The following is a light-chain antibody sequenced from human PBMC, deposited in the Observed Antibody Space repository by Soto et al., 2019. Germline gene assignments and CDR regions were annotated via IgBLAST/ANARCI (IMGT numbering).Light chain of an antibody. CDR3: QQRSNWRT. CDR2: DAS. J-gene: IGKJ4*01. Sequence: EIVLTQSPATLSLSPGERATLSCRASQSVSSYLAWYQQKPGQAPRPLIYDASNSATGIPARFSGSGSGTDFPLPISSLEPEDFEVYYCQQRSNWRTFGGGTKVEIK. CDR1: QSVSSY. V-gene: IGKV3-11*01.